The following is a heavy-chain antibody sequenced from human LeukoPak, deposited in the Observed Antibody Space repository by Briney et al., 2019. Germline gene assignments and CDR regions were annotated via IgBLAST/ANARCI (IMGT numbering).Heavy chain of an antibody. CDR3: ASIPLGYCSSTSCGWFDP. CDR2: INHSGST. CDR1: GGSFSGYY. J-gene: IGHJ5*02. Sequence: SETLSLTYAVYGGSFSGYYWSWIRQPPGKGLEWIGEINHSGSTNYNPSLKSRVTISVDTSKNQFSLNLSSVTAADTAVYYCASIPLGYCSSTSCGWFDPWGQGTLVTVSS. D-gene: IGHD2-2*01. V-gene: IGHV4-34*01.